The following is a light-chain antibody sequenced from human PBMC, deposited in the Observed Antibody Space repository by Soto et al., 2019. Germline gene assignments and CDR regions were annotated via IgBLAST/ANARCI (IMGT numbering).Light chain of an antibody. Sequence: DIQMTQSPSTLSGSVGDRVTITCRASQTISSWLAWYQQKPGKAPKLLIYKASTLKSGVPSRFSGSGSGTEFTLTNRSLQPDDFATYYYQHYNSYSEAFGKGTKGELK. V-gene: IGKV1-5*03. CDR1: QTISSW. CDR3: QHYNSYSEA. CDR2: KAS. J-gene: IGKJ1*01.